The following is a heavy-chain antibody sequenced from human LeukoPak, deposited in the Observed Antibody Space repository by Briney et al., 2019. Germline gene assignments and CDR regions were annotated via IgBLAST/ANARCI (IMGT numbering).Heavy chain of an antibody. CDR3: AKSLSTVVVPAAIPEEGG. V-gene: IGHV3-30*18. D-gene: IGHD2-2*02. Sequence: PGGSLRLSCAASGFTFSSYAMSWVRQAPGKGLEWVAVISYDGSNKYYADSVKGRFTISRDNSKNTLYLQMNSLRAEDTAVYYCAKSLSTVVVPAAIPEEGGWGQGTLVTVSS. J-gene: IGHJ4*02. CDR2: ISYDGSNK. CDR1: GFTFSSYA.